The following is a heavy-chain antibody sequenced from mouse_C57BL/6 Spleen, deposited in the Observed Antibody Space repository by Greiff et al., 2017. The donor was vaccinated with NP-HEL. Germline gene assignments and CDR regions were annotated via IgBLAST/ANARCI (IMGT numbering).Heavy chain of an antibody. CDR2: IYPGDGDT. CDR3: ARGPPSWDYFDY. CDR1: GYAFSSSW. V-gene: IGHV1-82*01. Sequence: VQLQQSGPELVKPGASVKISCKASGYAFSSSWMNWVKQRPGKGLEWIGRIYPGDGDTNYNGKFKGKATLTADKSSSTAYMQLSSLTSEDSAVYFCARGPPSWDYFDYWGQGTTLTVSS. J-gene: IGHJ2*01.